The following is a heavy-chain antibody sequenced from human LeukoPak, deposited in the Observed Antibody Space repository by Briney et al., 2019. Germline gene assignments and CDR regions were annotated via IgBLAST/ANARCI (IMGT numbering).Heavy chain of an antibody. CDR3: AALGSNDAFDI. Sequence: PGGSLRLSCVASGFTFSSYWMHWVRQDPRKGLVWVSRINGDGRNINYADSVRGRFTISRDNAKNTLYLQMNSLRAEDTALYHCAALGSNDAFDIWGQGTMVTVSS. CDR1: GFTFSSYW. CDR2: INGDGRNI. V-gene: IGHV3-74*01. J-gene: IGHJ3*02. D-gene: IGHD3-10*02.